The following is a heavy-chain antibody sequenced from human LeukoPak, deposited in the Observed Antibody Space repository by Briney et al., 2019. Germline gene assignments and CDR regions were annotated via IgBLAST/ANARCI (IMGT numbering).Heavy chain of an antibody. CDR1: RDSVSSNSAA. CDR2: TYYRSKWYN. V-gene: IGHV6-1*01. Sequence: SQTLSLTCAISRDSVSSNSAAWNWVRQSPSRCLEWLGRTYYRSKWYNDYAVSVKSRITINPDTSKNQFSLQLNSVTPEDTAVYYCARGDNSWYGRGGMDVWGQGTTVTVSS. D-gene: IGHD6-13*01. CDR3: ARGDNSWYGRGGMDV. J-gene: IGHJ6*02.